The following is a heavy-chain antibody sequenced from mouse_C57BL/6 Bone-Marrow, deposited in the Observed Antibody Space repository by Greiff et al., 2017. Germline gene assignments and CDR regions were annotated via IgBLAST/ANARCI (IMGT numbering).Heavy chain of an antibody. J-gene: IGHJ1*03. CDR2: IYPGDGDT. V-gene: IGHV1-82*01. CDR3: ARRGGNYGWYFDV. D-gene: IGHD2-1*01. Sequence: VQLQQSGPELVKPGASVKISCKASGYAFSSSWMNWVKQRPGQGLEWIGRIYPGDGDTNYNGKFKGKATLTADKSSSTAYMPLSRLTSEDSAVYVGARRGGNYGWYFDVWGTGTTVTVSS. CDR1: GYAFSSSW.